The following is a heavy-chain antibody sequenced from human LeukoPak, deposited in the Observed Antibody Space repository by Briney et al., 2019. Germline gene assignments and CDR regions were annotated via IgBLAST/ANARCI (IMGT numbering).Heavy chain of an antibody. CDR1: GYIFTSYD. Sequence: GASVKVSCKASGYIFTSYDINWVRQATGQGLEWMGWMNPNSGNTGYAQKFQGRVTMTRNTSISTAYMELSSLRSKDTAVYYCARINVEMATIADYWGQGTLVTVST. D-gene: IGHD5-24*01. V-gene: IGHV1-8*01. J-gene: IGHJ4*02. CDR2: MNPNSGNT. CDR3: ARINVEMATIADY.